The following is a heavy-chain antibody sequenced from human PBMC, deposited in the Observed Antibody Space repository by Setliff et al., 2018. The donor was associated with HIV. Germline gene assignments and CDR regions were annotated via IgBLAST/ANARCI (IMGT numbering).Heavy chain of an antibody. CDR2: INPSGGDT. CDR3: NRVSNKFWGYYQYYNMDV. D-gene: IGHD3-16*01. Sequence: ASVKVSCKASGYTFTSNHMHWGRQAPGQGLEWMGTINPSGGDTIYAPEFQGRVTMTTDTSTRTAYMELSGLPSEDTAVYYCNRVSNKFWGYYQYYNMDVWGKGTTVTVSS. V-gene: IGHV1-46*03. CDR1: GYTFTSNH. J-gene: IGHJ6*03.